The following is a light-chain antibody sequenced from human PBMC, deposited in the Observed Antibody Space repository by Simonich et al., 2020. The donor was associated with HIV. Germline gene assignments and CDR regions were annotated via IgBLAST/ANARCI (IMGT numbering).Light chain of an antibody. CDR1: ALPKTY. J-gene: IGLJ3*02. CDR3: QSADSSGTWV. Sequence: SYELTPPPSVSVSPGQTARITCSGDALPKTYAYWYQQKPGQAPVLVIYTDTERPSWIPERFSGSSSGTTVTLTISGVQAEDEADYHCQSADSSGTWVFGGGTKLTVL. CDR2: TDT. V-gene: IGLV3-25*03.